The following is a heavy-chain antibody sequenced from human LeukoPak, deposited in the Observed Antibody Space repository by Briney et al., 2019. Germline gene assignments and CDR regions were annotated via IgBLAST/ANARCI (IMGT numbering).Heavy chain of an antibody. V-gene: IGHV1-69*01. D-gene: IGHD6-13*01. CDR3: ARAPYSSSWDYYYGMDV. Sequence: GASVKVSCKASGGTFSSYAISWVRQAPGQGLEWMGGIIPIFGTANYAQKSQGRVTITADESTSTAYMELSSLRSEDTAVYYCARAPYSSSWDYYYGMDVWGQGTTVTVSS. CDR2: IIPIFGTA. CDR1: GGTFSSYA. J-gene: IGHJ6*02.